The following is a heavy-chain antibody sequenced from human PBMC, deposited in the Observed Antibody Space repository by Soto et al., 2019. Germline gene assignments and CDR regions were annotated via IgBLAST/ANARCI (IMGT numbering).Heavy chain of an antibody. D-gene: IGHD2-2*01. J-gene: IGHJ4*02. Sequence: GGSLRLSCVASGFTFRSHGMHWVRQTPGKGLEWVAVIWYDGSNKYYADSVKGRFTISRDDSKNTLYLQMNSVRAEDTAVYYCAKISDAFHTIDYWGQGTLVTVSS. CDR1: GFTFRSHG. CDR3: AKISDAFHTIDY. V-gene: IGHV3-33*06. CDR2: IWYDGSNK.